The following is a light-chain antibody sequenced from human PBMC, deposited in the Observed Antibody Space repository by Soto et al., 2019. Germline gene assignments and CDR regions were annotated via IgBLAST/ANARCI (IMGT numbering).Light chain of an antibody. CDR1: QSVSSN. Sequence: EIVLTQSPGTLSLSPGERATLSCRASQSVSSNLAWYQQKPGLAPTLLISDASSRASGVPDRFTGGGSGTDFTLTIRRLEPEDFALYYCQHYASSPITFGQGTRLEI. J-gene: IGKJ5*01. CDR2: DAS. V-gene: IGKV3-20*01. CDR3: QHYASSPIT.